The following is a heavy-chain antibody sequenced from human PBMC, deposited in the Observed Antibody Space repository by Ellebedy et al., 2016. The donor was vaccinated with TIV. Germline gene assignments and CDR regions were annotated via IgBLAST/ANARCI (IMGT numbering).Heavy chain of an antibody. CDR2: IKTKTDGETT. Sequence: GESLKIPXAASGFTFSDAWLSWVRQAPGKGLEWVGRIKTKTDGETTDYAAPVQGRFTISRYDSKNTLYLQMNSLKTEDTAVYYCTTYEHWGQGTLVTVSS. V-gene: IGHV3-15*01. CDR1: GFTFSDAW. CDR3: TTYEH. J-gene: IGHJ1*01.